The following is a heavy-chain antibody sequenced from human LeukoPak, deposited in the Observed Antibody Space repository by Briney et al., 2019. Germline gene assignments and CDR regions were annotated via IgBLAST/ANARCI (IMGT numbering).Heavy chain of an antibody. CDR3: ARSPLSNVVPAATVFDY. D-gene: IGHD2-2*01. CDR2: IYPGDSDT. CDR1: GYSFTSYW. J-gene: IGHJ4*02. V-gene: IGHV5-51*01. Sequence: GESLKISCKGSGYSFTSYWIGWVREMPGKGLEWMGVIYPGDSDTRYSPSFQGQVTISADKSISTAYLQWSSLKASDTAMYYCARSPLSNVVPAATVFDYWGQGTLVTVSS.